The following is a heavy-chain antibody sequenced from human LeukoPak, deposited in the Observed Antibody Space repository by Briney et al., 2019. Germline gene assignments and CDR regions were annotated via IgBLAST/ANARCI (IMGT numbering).Heavy chain of an antibody. V-gene: IGHV1-2*02. Sequence: ASVKVSCKASGYTFTCYYMHWVRQAPGQGLEWMGWINPNSGGTNYAQKFQGRVTMTRDTSISTAYMELSRLRSDDTAVYYCARGDGESQGFAYWGQGTLVTVSS. D-gene: IGHD3-10*01. J-gene: IGHJ4*02. CDR1: GYTFTCYY. CDR2: INPNSGGT. CDR3: ARGDGESQGFAY.